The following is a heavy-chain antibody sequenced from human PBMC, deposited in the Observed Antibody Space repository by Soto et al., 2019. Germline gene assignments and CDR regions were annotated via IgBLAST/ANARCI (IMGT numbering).Heavy chain of an antibody. CDR3: AKDAWFSRSPEFDC. CDR2: ISGSGGST. J-gene: IGHJ4*02. D-gene: IGHD6-13*01. CDR1: GFTFSSYA. V-gene: IGHV3-23*01. Sequence: EVQLLESGGGLVQPGGSLRLSCEASGFTFSSYAMSWVRKAPGKGLEWVSAISGSGGSTYYADSVKGRFTISRDNSKNTLYLQMNSLRAEETAVYYCAKDAWFSRSPEFDCWGQGTLVTVSS.